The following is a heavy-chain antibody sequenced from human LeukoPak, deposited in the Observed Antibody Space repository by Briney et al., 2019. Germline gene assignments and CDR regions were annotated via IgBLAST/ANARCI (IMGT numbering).Heavy chain of an antibody. V-gene: IGHV4-59*01. D-gene: IGHD3-22*01. CDR3: ARDRDSSGLRDFDL. CDR1: GGSINSYH. J-gene: IGHJ2*01. Sequence: SETLSLTCTVSGGSINSYHWSWIRQPPGKGLEWIGYIYYSGNTNYNPSLKSRVSISIDTSKNQLSLQLSSVTAADTAVYYCARDRDSSGLRDFDLWGRGTLVTVSA. CDR2: IYYSGNT.